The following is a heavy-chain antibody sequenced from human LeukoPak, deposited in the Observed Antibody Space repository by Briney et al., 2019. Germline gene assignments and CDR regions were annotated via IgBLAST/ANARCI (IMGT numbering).Heavy chain of an antibody. CDR3: ARVDCSGGSCYFDY. CDR1: GFTFSSYR. CDR2: VSSSRSYI. D-gene: IGHD2-15*01. V-gene: IGHV3-21*01. Sequence: GGSLRLSCAASGFTFSSYRMNWVRQAPGKGLEWVSSVSSSRSYIYYADSVKGRFTISRDNAKNSLYLQMNSLRAEDTAVYYCARVDCSGGSCYFDYWGQGTLVTVSS. J-gene: IGHJ4*02.